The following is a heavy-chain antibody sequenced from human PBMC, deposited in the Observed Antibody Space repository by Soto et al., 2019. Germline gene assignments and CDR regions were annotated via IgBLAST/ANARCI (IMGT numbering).Heavy chain of an antibody. CDR3: ARLFVTPGNPRVDY. CDR1: GGPISSYY. CDR2: IYYSGST. J-gene: IGHJ4*02. D-gene: IGHD2-21*01. Sequence: SETLSLTCTVSGGPISSYYWSWIRQPPGKGLEWIGYIYYSGSTNYNPSLKSRVTISVDTSKNQFSLKLSSVTAADTAVYYCARLFVTPGNPRVDYWGQGTLVTVSS. V-gene: IGHV4-59*01.